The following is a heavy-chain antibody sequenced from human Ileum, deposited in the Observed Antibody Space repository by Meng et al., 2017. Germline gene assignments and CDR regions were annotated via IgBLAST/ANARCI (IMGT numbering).Heavy chain of an antibody. D-gene: IGHD3-10*02. Sequence: VQLLGSGPGLVKPSETLSLTCAVSGGSIESNNWWTWIRQPPGQGLEWIGEVYHSGSTHYNPSLQSRVTISIDNSKNRFSLSLNSVTAADTAIYYCARADYVRYFDLWGRGTLVTVSS. CDR2: VYHSGST. J-gene: IGHJ2*01. CDR1: GGSIESNNW. CDR3: ARADYVRYFDL. V-gene: IGHV4-4*02.